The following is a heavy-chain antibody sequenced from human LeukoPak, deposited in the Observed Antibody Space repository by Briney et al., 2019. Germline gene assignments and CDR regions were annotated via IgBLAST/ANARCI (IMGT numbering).Heavy chain of an antibody. CDR2: ISGSGGGT. CDR1: GFTFSSHV. Sequence: GGSLRLSCAASGFTFSSHVVNWVRQAPGKGLEWVSGISGSGGGTYYADSVKGRFSISRDNSKNTLYLQMNSLRAEDTALYYCARGGGSSDIWGQGTMVTVSS. CDR3: ARGGGSSDI. J-gene: IGHJ3*02. V-gene: IGHV3-23*01. D-gene: IGHD3-16*01.